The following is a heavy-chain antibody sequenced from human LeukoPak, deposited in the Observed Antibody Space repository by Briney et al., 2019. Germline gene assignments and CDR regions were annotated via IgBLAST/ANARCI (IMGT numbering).Heavy chain of an antibody. Sequence: PGGSLRLSCAASKFTFSHYGMHWVRQAPGKGLEWVAVVFNDGSNQYYADSVKGRFTVSRDNSQNMLYLQMNSLRPEDTAVYYYAKDAERGFDYSNSLQKWGQGTLVTDSS. CDR2: VFNDGSNQ. CDR1: KFTFSHYG. CDR3: AKDAERGFDYSNSLQK. V-gene: IGHV3-33*03. J-gene: IGHJ4*02. D-gene: IGHD4-11*01.